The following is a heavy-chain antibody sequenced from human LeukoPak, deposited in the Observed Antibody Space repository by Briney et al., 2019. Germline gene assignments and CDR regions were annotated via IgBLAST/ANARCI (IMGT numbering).Heavy chain of an antibody. V-gene: IGHV3-66*01. Sequence: GGSLRLSCAASGFTLSSNYMSWVRQAPGKGLEWVSVIYSGGSTYYSGSVKGRFTTSRDNSKNTLYLQMNSLRAEDTAVYYCAKVTVAGYCYGMDVWGQGTTVTVSS. CDR3: AKVTVAGYCYGMDV. J-gene: IGHJ6*02. D-gene: IGHD6-19*01. CDR2: IYSGGST. CDR1: GFTLSSNY.